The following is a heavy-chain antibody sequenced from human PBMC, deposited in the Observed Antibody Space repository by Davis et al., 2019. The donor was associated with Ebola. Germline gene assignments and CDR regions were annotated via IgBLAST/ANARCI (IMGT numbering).Heavy chain of an antibody. D-gene: IGHD6-13*01. J-gene: IGHJ4*02. Sequence: GESLKISCAASGFTFSSYWMHWVRQAPGKGLVWVSRINSDGSSTSYADSVKGRFTISRDNAKNTLYLQMNSLRAEDTAVYYCSREAPGTGLLDSWGQGTLVTVSS. V-gene: IGHV3-74*01. CDR1: GFTFSSYW. CDR3: SREAPGTGLLDS. CDR2: INSDGSST.